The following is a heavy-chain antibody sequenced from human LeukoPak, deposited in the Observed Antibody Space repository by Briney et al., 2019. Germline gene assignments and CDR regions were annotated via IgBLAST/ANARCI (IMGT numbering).Heavy chain of an antibody. CDR3: ARDQYSSGWSHPGEY. V-gene: IGHV3-33*01. D-gene: IGHD6-19*01. Sequence: PGTSLRLSCVASGFTFRSYAMHWVRQAPGKGLEWVAVIWFDGSNEHYADSMKGRVTISRDNSKNTLYLQMYTLRAEDTAVYYCARDQYSSGWSHPGEYWGQGTLVTVSS. CDR1: GFTFRSYA. CDR2: IWFDGSNE. J-gene: IGHJ4*02.